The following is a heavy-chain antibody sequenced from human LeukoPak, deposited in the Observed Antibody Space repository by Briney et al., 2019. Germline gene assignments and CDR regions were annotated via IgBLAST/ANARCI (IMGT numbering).Heavy chain of an antibody. V-gene: IGHV3-73*01. J-gene: IGHJ4*02. CDR3: TRLGWTYGDY. CDR1: GFTFSGSA. Sequence: GGSLRLSCAASGFTFSGSAMHWVRQASGKGLEWVGRIRSKANSYATAYAASVKGRFTISRDDSKNTAYLQMNSLKTEDTAVYYCTRLGWTYGDYWGQGTLVTVSS. CDR2: IRSKANSYAT. D-gene: IGHD4-17*01.